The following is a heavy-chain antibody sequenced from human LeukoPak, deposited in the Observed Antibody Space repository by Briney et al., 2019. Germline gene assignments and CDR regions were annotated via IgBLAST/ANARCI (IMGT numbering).Heavy chain of an antibody. D-gene: IGHD6-19*01. CDR3: ARLRAGDYFDY. CDR1: GFTFSSYS. CDR2: IKEDGSEK. J-gene: IGHJ4*02. Sequence: GGSLRLSCAASGFTFSSYSMNWVRQAPGKGLEWVANIKEDGSEKYYVDSVKGRLTISRDTAKSSLYLQMNSLRAEDTAVYYCARLRAGDYFDYWGQGTLVTVSS. V-gene: IGHV3-7*04.